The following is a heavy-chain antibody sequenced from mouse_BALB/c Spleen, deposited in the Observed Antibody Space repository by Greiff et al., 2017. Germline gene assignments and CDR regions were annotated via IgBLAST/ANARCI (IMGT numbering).Heavy chain of an antibody. CDR1: GYTFTSYT. CDR2: INPSSGYT. D-gene: IGHD1-2*01. V-gene: IGHV1-4*02. J-gene: IGHJ4*01. CDR3: GGGHPFITTATGAMDY. Sequence: VQLQQSAAELARPGASVKMSCKASGYTFTSYTMHWVKQRPGQGLEWIGYINPSSGYTEYNQKFKDKTTLTADKSSSTAYMQLSSLTSEDSAVYYCGGGHPFITTATGAMDYWGQGTSVTVSS.